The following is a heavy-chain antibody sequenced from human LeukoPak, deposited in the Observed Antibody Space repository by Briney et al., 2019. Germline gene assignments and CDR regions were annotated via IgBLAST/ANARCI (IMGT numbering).Heavy chain of an antibody. V-gene: IGHV1-2*02. J-gene: IGHJ4*02. CDR3: ATQRSSYHRGTDFDY. Sequence: VASVKVSCKASGYTFTGYYMHWVRQAPGQGLEWMGWINPNSGGTNYAQKFQGRVTMTRDTSISTAYMELSRLRSDDTAVYYCATQRSSYHRGTDFDYWGQGTLVTVSS. CDR2: INPNSGGT. D-gene: IGHD3-10*01. CDR1: GYTFTGYY.